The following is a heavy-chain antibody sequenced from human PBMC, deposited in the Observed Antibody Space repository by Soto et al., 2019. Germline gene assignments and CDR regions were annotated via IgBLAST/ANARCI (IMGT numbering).Heavy chain of an antibody. CDR3: ARDTAYVLRYSSGGP. CDR2: ISSSSTI. D-gene: IGHD3-9*01. CDR1: GFTFSDYY. J-gene: IGHJ5*02. V-gene: IGHV3-11*04. Sequence: GGSLRLSCAASGFTFSDYYMNWVRQAPGKGLEWVSSISSSSTIYYADSVKGRFTISRDNAKNSLYLQMNSLGAEDTAMCYCARDTAYVLRYSSGGPWGQGTLVTVSS.